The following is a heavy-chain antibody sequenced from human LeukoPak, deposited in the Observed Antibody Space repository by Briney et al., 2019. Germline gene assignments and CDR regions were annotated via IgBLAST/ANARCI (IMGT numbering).Heavy chain of an antibody. CDR3: ARGALWIKIAAAGKSPLDY. V-gene: IGHV1-18*01. J-gene: IGHJ4*02. D-gene: IGHD6-13*01. CDR1: GYTFTSYG. CDR2: ISAYNGNT. Sequence: ASVKVSCKASGYTFTSYGISWVRQAPGQGLEWMGWISAYNGNTNYAQKLQGRVTMTTDTSTSTAYMELRSLRSDDTAVYYCARGALWIKIAAAGKSPLDYWGQGTLVTVSS.